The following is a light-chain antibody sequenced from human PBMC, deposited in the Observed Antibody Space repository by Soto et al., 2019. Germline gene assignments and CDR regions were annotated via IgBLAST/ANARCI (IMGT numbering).Light chain of an antibody. CDR1: SRDVGGYNY. Sequence: QSVLTQPASVSGSPGQSITISCSGTSRDVGGYNYVFWYQHHPGKAPKLMIYDVSNRPSGVSNRFSGSKSGNTASLTISGLQAEDEADYYCSSYTSSSTYVFGTGTKVTVL. V-gene: IGLV2-14*03. CDR2: DVS. CDR3: SSYTSSSTYV. J-gene: IGLJ1*01.